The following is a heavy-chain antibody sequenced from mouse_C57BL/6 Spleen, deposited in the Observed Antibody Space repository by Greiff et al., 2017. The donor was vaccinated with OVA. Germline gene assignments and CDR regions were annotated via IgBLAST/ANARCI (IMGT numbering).Heavy chain of an antibody. D-gene: IGHD1-1*01. J-gene: IGHJ2*01. Sequence: VQLQQSGPELVKPGASVKISCKASGYSFTGYYMNWVKQSPEKSLEWIGEINPSTGGTTYNQKFKAKATLTVDKSSSTAYMQLKSLTSEDSAVYYCARRDYDSSYSFDYWGQGTTLTVSS. V-gene: IGHV1-42*01. CDR1: GYSFTGYY. CDR3: ARRDYDSSYSFDY. CDR2: INPSTGGT.